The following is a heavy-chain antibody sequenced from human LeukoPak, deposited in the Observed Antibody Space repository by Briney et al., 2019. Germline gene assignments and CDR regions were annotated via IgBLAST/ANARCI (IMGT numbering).Heavy chain of an antibody. Sequence: SVKVSCKASGGTFSSYAISWVRQAPGQGLEWMGGIIPIFGTANYAQKFQGRVTITADKSTSTAYMELSSLRSEDTAVYYCAAWYDSSGSFDYWGQGTLVTVSS. CDR3: AAWYDSSGSFDY. J-gene: IGHJ4*02. V-gene: IGHV1-69*06. D-gene: IGHD3-22*01. CDR2: IIPIFGTA. CDR1: GGTFSSYA.